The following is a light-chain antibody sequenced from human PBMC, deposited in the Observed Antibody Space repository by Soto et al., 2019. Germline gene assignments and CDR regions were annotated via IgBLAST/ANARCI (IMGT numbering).Light chain of an antibody. CDR3: QQYRDSPPYT. CDR1: QSVSQSVTTN. CDR2: DAS. J-gene: IGKJ5*01. V-gene: IGKV3-20*01. Sequence: EIVMMQFPATLSVSPGERVTLSCRASQSVSQSVTTNLAWYQQKPGQAPRLLIFDASARAVDIPGRFSGSGSGRDFTLTISRLEPEDFAVYYCQQYRDSPPYTFGQGTRLEIK.